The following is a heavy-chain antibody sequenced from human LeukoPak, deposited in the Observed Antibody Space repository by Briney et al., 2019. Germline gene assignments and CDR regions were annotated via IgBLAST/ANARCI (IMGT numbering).Heavy chain of an antibody. CDR3: ARDSRPYYYDSSGYLNCF. Sequence: GASVKVSCKASGGTFSSYAISWVRQAPGQGLEWMGRIIPILGIANYAQKFQGRVTITADESTSTAYMELSSLRSEDTAVYYCARDSRPYYYDSSGYLNCFWGQGTLVTVSS. D-gene: IGHD3-22*01. CDR1: GGTFSSYA. J-gene: IGHJ4*02. V-gene: IGHV1-69*04. CDR2: IIPILGIA.